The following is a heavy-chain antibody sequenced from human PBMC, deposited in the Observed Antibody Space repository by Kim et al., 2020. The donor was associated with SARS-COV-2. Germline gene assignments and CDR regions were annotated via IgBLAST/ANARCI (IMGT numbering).Heavy chain of an antibody. CDR2: ISSSGSSI. Sequence: GGSLRLSCAASGFTFSGYYMSWIRQAPGKGLEWVSYISSSGSSIYYADSVKGRFTISRDNAKNSLYLQMNSLRAEDTAVYYCARDADRADTANYWGQGTLVTVSS. CDR1: GFTFSGYY. CDR3: ARDADRADTANY. D-gene: IGHD5-18*01. V-gene: IGHV3-11*04. J-gene: IGHJ4*02.